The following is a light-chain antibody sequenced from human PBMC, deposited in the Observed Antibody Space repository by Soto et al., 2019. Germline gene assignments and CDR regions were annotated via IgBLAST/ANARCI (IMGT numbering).Light chain of an antibody. V-gene: IGKV3-15*01. CDR3: QQYNNWPLYT. CDR2: GAS. J-gene: IGKJ2*01. Sequence: XAXLSXXASQXXXSXXAWYQQDPGQAPRLLIYGASTRATGIPARFSGSXSGTXFTLTISSLQSEDFAVYYCQQYNNWPLYTFGQGTKLEXK. CDR1: QXXXSX.